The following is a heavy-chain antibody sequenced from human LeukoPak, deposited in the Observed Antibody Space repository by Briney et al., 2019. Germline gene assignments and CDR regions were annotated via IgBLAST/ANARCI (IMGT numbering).Heavy chain of an antibody. V-gene: IGHV4-39*07. CDR1: GGSISSSSYY. CDR3: ARDLVKEERWLQSRSSSFWD. D-gene: IGHD5-24*01. CDR2: IYYSGST. J-gene: IGHJ4*02. Sequence: PSETLSLTCTVSGGSISSSSYYWGWIRQPPGKGLEWIGSIYYSGSTYYNPSLKSRVTISVDTSKNQFSLKLSSVTAADTAVYYCARDLVKEERWLQSRSSSFWDWGQGTLVTVSS.